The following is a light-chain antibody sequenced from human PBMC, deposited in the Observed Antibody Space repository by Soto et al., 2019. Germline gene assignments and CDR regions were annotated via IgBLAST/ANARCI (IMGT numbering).Light chain of an antibody. CDR1: SSNIGDNP. J-gene: IGLJ1*01. V-gene: IGLV1-44*01. CDR2: IND. Sequence: QSVLTQPPSASGTPGQRITISCSGSSSNIGDNPVNWYQQLPGAAPKLLIYINDQRPSGVPDRFSGSKSGTSASLAISGLQPEDEADYYCAAWDDSLNALLGNGTKLT. CDR3: AAWDDSLNAL.